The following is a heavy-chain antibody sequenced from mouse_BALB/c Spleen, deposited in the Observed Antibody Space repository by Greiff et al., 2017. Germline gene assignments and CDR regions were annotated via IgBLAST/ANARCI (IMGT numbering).Heavy chain of an antibody. Sequence: VQLKESGPGLVKPSQSLSLTCSVTGYSITSGYYWNWIRQFPGNKLEWMGYISYDGSNNYNPSLKNRISITRDTSKNQFFLKLNSVTTEDTATYYCARETTVDYWGQGTTLTVSS. V-gene: IGHV3-6*02. D-gene: IGHD1-1*01. CDR1: GYSITSGYY. J-gene: IGHJ2*01. CDR3: ARETTVDY. CDR2: ISYDGSN.